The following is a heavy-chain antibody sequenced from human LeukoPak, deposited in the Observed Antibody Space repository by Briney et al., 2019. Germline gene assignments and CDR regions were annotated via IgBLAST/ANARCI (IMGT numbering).Heavy chain of an antibody. D-gene: IGHD3-22*01. V-gene: IGHV3-23*01. J-gene: IGHJ5*02. CDR1: GFSFNNYR. CDR2: ISGDAVTS. Sequence: GGPLRLSCVASGFSFNNYRMTWVRQAPGKGLEWVSTISGDAVTSWYADSVKGRFTVSRDNSKNIVFLQMNNLRAEDTAVYYCAKEDSGGSYNWFDPWGQGTLVTVSS. CDR3: AKEDSGGSYNWFDP.